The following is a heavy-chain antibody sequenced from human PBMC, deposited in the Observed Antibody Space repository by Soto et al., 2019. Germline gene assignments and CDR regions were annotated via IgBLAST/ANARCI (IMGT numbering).Heavy chain of an antibody. CDR3: AKEIAVAGELDY. V-gene: IGHV3-30*18. CDR1: GFTFRSYG. D-gene: IGHD6-19*01. Sequence: GGSLRLSCVASGFTFRSYGIHWVRQAPGKGLEWVGVISSDGETKYYADFVKGRFTISRDNSKNTLYLQMDSLRPEDTAVYYCAKEIAVAGELDYWGHGTLVTVSS. CDR2: ISSDGETK. J-gene: IGHJ4*01.